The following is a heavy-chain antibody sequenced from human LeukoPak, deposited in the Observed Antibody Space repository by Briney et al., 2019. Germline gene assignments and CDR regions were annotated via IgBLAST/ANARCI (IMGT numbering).Heavy chain of an antibody. J-gene: IGHJ3*02. CDR2: ISSSGSTI. D-gene: IGHD6-19*01. V-gene: IGHV3-11*01. CDR3: ARGDSSGHTDAFDI. CDR1: GFTFSDYY. Sequence: GGSLRLSCAASGFTFSDYYMSWIRQAPGKGLEWVSYISSSGSTIYYADSVKGRFTISRDNAKNSLYLQMNSLRAEDTAVYYCARGDSSGHTDAFDIWGQGRMVTVSS.